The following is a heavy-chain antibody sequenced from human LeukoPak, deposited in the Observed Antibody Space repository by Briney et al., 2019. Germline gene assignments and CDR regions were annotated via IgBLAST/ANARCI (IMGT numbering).Heavy chain of an antibody. Sequence: SQTLSLTCTVSGGSISSGSYYWNWIRQPAGKGLGWIGRIYTTGSTNYNPSLKSRVTISVDTSKNQFSLKLSSVTAADTAVYYCARESVAARPYYFDYWGQGTLVTVSS. J-gene: IGHJ4*02. CDR2: IYTTGST. V-gene: IGHV4-61*02. CDR1: GGSISSGSYY. D-gene: IGHD6-6*01. CDR3: ARESVAARPYYFDY.